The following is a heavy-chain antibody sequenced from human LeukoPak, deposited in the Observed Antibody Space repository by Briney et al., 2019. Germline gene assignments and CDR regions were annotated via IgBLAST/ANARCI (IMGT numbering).Heavy chain of an antibody. CDR2: IYSGDIT. J-gene: IGHJ4*02. Sequence: GGSLRLSCAASGFTVSSNYMSWVRQAPGKGLEWVSVIYSGDITYYADAVKGQFTISRDNSKNTLYLQMNSLRADDTAVYYCARRNWDDGGYFDYWGQGALVTVSS. CDR3: ARRNWDDGGYFDY. D-gene: IGHD1-1*01. CDR1: GFTVSSNY. V-gene: IGHV3-53*01.